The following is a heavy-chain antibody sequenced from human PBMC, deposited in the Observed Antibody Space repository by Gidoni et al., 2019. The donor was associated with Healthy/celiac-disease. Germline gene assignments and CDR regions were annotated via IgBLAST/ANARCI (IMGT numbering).Heavy chain of an antibody. Sequence: QVQLQQWGAGLLKPSETLSLTCAVYGGSFSGYYWSWIRQPPGKGLAWIGEINHSGSTNYNPSRKSRVTIAVDTSKNQFSLKRSSVTAADTAVYYCARFRMVRAFYYYYGMDVWGQGTTVTVSS. D-gene: IGHD3-10*01. CDR2: INHSGST. CDR1: GGSFSGYY. V-gene: IGHV4-34*01. J-gene: IGHJ6*02. CDR3: ARFRMVRAFYYYYGMDV.